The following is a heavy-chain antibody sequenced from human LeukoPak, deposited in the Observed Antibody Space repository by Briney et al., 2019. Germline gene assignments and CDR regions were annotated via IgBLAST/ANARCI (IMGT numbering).Heavy chain of an antibody. CDR1: GFTFSSYA. CDR2: ISGSGGTT. V-gene: IGHV3-23*01. Sequence: TGGSLRLSCAASGFTFSSYAMSCVRQAPGRGLEWVSTISGSGGTTYYADSVKGRFTTSRDNSKSTLYLQMNSLRAEDTAVYYCARVQRGVRSPTDYWGQGTLVTVSS. D-gene: IGHD4-17*01. J-gene: IGHJ4*02. CDR3: ARVQRGVRSPTDY.